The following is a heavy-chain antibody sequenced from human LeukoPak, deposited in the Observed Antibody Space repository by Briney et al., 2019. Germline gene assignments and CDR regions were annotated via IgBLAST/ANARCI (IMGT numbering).Heavy chain of an antibody. V-gene: IGHV4-39*07. CDR1: GGSISSSSYY. D-gene: IGHD6-13*01. CDR3: ARGQQLDYYYYYMDV. Sequence: PSETLSLTCSVSGGSISSSSYYWRWIRQPPGKGLVWIGCIYYSGSTYYNPSLKSRVTISVDTSKNQFSLKLSSVTAADTAVYYCARGQQLDYYYYYMDVWGKGTTVTISS. J-gene: IGHJ6*03. CDR2: IYYSGST.